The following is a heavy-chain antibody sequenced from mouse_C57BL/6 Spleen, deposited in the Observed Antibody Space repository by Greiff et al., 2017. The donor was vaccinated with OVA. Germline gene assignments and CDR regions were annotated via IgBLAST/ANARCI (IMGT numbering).Heavy chain of an antibody. CDR2: IDPETGGT. Sequence: QVQLKESGAELVRPGASVTLSCKASGYTFTDYEMHWVKQTPVHGLEWIGAIDPETGGTAYNQKFKGKAILTADKSSSTAYMERRSLTSEDSAVYYCTREGNAMDYWGQGTSVTVSS. CDR3: TREGNAMDY. V-gene: IGHV1-15*01. J-gene: IGHJ4*01. CDR1: GYTFTDYE.